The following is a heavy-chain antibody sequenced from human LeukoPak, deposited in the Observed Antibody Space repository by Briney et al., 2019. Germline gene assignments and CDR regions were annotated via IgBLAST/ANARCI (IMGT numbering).Heavy chain of an antibody. CDR2: ISSNGGNT. J-gene: IGHJ4*02. V-gene: IGHV3-64*04. D-gene: IGHD3-16*01. CDR3: ARSWGNYFDY. Sequence: PGGSLRLSCSASGFTFSSHAMHWVRQAPGEGLEYVSAISSNGGNTYYTDSVRGRFTISRDNSKNTLYLQMNSLRAEDTAVYYCARSWGNYFDYWGQGTLVTVSS. CDR1: GFTFSSHA.